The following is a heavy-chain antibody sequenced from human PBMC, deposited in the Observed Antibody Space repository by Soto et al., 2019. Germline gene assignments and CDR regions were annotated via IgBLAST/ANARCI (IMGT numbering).Heavy chain of an antibody. CDR3: ARGIHDFWSGSSVGDQIAYYYYYMDV. J-gene: IGHJ6*03. CDR2: IVVGSGNT. V-gene: IGHV1-58*01. Sequence: SVKVSCKASGFTFTSSAVQWVRQARGQRLEWIGWIVVGSGNTNYAQKFQERVTITRDMSTSTAYMELSSLRSEDTAVYYCARGIHDFWSGSSVGDQIAYYYYYMDVWGKGAAVTVSS. D-gene: IGHD3-3*01. CDR1: GFTFTSSA.